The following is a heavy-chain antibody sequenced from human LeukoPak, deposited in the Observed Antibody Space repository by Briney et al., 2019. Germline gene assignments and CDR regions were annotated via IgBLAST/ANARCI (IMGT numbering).Heavy chain of an antibody. V-gene: IGHV3-13*01. CDR1: GFTISNYD. CDR2: IHTAGDT. Sequence: PGGSLRLSCAASGFTISNYDMHWVRQKPGKGLEWVSTIHTAGDTYYPDSVKGRFAISRGNAKNSLSLQMNSLRAGDTAVYYCARGDYYYSGMDVWGQGTTVTVSS. CDR3: ARGDYYYSGMDV. J-gene: IGHJ6*02. D-gene: IGHD2-21*01.